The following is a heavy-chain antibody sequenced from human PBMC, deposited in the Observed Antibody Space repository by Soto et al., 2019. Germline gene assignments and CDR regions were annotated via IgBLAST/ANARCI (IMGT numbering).Heavy chain of an antibody. D-gene: IGHD3-22*01. J-gene: IGHJ4*02. Sequence: GESLKISCKGSGYSFTSYWISWVRQMPGKGLEWMGRIDPSDSYTNYSPSFQGHVTISADKSISTAYLQWSSLKASDTAMYYCARQRYYDSSGYYPLDYWGQGTLVTVYS. V-gene: IGHV5-10-1*01. CDR2: IDPSDSYT. CDR3: ARQRYYDSSGYYPLDY. CDR1: GYSFTSYW.